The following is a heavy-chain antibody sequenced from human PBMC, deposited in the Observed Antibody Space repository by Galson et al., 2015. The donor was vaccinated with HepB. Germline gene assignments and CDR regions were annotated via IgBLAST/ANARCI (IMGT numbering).Heavy chain of an antibody. CDR3: ARAFYDILTGDVGGYYFDL. J-gene: IGHJ4*02. D-gene: IGHD3-9*01. CDR1: GASVSSGSSY. Sequence: ETLSLTCTVSGASVSSGSSYWSWIRQPPGKGLEWMGYVFYIGTTNYSPSLRSRVTISADTSRNQLSLRLTSVTAADTAVYYCARAFYDILTGDVGGYYFDLWGPGTLVTVSP. CDR2: VFYIGTT. V-gene: IGHV4-61*01.